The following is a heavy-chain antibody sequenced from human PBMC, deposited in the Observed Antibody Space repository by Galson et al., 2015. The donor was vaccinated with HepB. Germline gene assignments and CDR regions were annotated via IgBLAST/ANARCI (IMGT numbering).Heavy chain of an antibody. J-gene: IGHJ4*02. CDR1: GFSIRNYG. Sequence: SLRLSCAASGFSIRNYGMHWVRQAPGKGLEWVAFTPYDRDNKYYGDSVKGRFTVSRDNSRNTLYLQMDSLEVEDTAVYYCAKVPGDGSVFDYWGQGTLVTVSS. CDR3: AKVPGDGSVFDY. D-gene: IGHD3-16*01. V-gene: IGHV3-30*02. CDR2: TPYDRDNK.